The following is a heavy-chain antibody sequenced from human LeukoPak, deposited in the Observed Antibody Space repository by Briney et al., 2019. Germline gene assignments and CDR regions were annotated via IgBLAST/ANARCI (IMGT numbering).Heavy chain of an antibody. V-gene: IGHV4-38-2*01. CDR1: GYSISSGYY. CDR2: IYHSGST. J-gene: IGHJ4*02. CDR3: ARIDFWSGYFDY. D-gene: IGHD3-3*01. Sequence: SETLSLTRAVSGYSISSGYYWGWIRQPPGKGLEWIGSIYHSGSTYYNPSLKSRVTISVDTSKNQFSLKLSSVTAADTAVYHCARIDFWSGYFDYWGQGTLVTVSS.